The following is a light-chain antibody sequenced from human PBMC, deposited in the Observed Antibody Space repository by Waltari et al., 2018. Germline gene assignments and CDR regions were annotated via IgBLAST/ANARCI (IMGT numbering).Light chain of an antibody. CDR3: QQRITWPPIT. Sequence: EVVLTQSPATMALSPGERATLPCSASQSVGGFVAWYQQQPGQAPRLLIYDASNRATGIPARCSGSGSGTDFTLTISSLEPEDSAVYYCQQRITWPPITFGQGTRLEIK. J-gene: IGKJ5*01. V-gene: IGKV3-11*01. CDR2: DAS. CDR1: QSVGGF.